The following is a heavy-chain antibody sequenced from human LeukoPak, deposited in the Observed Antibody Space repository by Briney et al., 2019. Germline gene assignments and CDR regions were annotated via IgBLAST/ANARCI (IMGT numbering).Heavy chain of an antibody. V-gene: IGHV4-59*01. CDR1: GDSITSYH. J-gene: IGHJ4*02. CDR3: ARDTGRDGGFDS. D-gene: IGHD1-1*01. Sequence: SETLSLTCTVSGDSITSYHWSWIRQPPGKGPEWIGFIHYTGTTNYSPSLRSRVTISVDTSKNQFSLKLSSVTAADTAVYYCARDTGRDGGFDSWGQGTLVTVSS. CDR2: IHYTGTT.